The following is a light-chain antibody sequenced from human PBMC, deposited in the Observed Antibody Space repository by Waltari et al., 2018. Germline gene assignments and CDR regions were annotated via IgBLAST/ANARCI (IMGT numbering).Light chain of an antibody. J-gene: IGKJ1*01. CDR2: GAS. V-gene: IGKV3-15*01. CDR1: QSVSSN. CDR3: QQYNNWPLWT. Sequence: EIVMTQSRATLSVTPGERATLSCRASQSVSSNLAWYQQKPGQAPRLLIYGASTRATGIPARFSGSGSGTEFTLTISSLQSEDFAAYYCQQYNNWPLWTFGQGTKVEIK.